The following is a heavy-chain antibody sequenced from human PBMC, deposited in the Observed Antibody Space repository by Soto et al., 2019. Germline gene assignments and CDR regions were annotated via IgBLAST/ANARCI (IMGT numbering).Heavy chain of an antibody. Sequence: QVQLVQSGAEVKKPGASVKVSCKASGYTFTSYAMHWVRQAPGQRLEWMGWINAGNGNTKYSQKFQGRVTITRDTSASTAYMELSSLRSEDTAVYYCARGKTGHGVDYWGQGTLVTVSS. CDR2: INAGNGNT. J-gene: IGHJ4*02. CDR3: ARGKTGHGVDY. V-gene: IGHV1-3*01. D-gene: IGHD3-16*01. CDR1: GYTFTSYA.